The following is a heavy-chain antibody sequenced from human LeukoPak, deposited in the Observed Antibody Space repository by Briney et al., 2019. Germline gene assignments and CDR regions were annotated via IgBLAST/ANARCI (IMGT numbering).Heavy chain of an antibody. CDR1: GYTFSSYG. CDR3: ARGRGMIVVVPDY. V-gene: IGHV1-18*01. J-gene: IGHJ4*02. CDR2: VSADNGNT. Sequence: ASVNVSCKASGYTFSSYGISWVRQAPGQGLEWMGWVSADNGNTKYPQKFQGRVTMSTDRSTSTAYMELRSLRSDDTAVYYCARGRGMIVVVPDYWGQGTLVTVSS. D-gene: IGHD3-22*01.